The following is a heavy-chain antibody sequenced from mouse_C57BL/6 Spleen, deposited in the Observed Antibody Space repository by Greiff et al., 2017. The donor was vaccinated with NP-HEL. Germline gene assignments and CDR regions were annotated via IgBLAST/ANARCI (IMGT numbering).Heavy chain of an antibody. Sequence: QVQLKQPGTELVKPGASVKLSCKASGYTFTSYWMHWVKQRPGQGLEWIGNINPSNGGTNYNEKFKSKATLTVDKSSSTAYMQLSSLTSEDSAVYYCARSTMVTPYAMDYWGQGTSVTVSS. J-gene: IGHJ4*01. D-gene: IGHD2-1*01. V-gene: IGHV1-53*01. CDR1: GYTFTSYW. CDR2: INPSNGGT. CDR3: ARSTMVTPYAMDY.